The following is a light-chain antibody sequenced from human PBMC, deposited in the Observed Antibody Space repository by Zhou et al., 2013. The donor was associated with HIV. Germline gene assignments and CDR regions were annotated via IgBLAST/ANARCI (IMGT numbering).Light chain of an antibody. CDR2: AAS. CDR3: QQHDNLFT. CDR1: QGISNY. Sequence: DIQMTQSPSSLSASVGDRVTITCRASQGISNYLAWYQQKPGKVPKLLIYAASTLQSGVPSRFSGSGSGTDFTLTISSLQPEDVATYYCQQHDNLFTFGPGTKVDIK. V-gene: IGKV1-27*01. J-gene: IGKJ3*01.